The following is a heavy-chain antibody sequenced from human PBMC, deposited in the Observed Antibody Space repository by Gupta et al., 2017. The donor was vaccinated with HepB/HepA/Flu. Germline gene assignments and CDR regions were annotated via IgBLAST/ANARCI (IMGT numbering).Heavy chain of an antibody. CDR2: ISWNSGSI. Sequence: EVQLVESGGGLVQPGRSLRLSCAASGFTFDDYAMHWVRQAPGKGLEWVSGISWNSGSIGYADSVKGRFTISRDNAKNSLYLQMNSLRAEETALYYCSRRNYAHGYEHWGQGTLVTVSS. J-gene: IGHJ1*01. CDR1: GFTFDDYA. D-gene: IGHD1-7*01. CDR3: SRRNYAHGYEH. V-gene: IGHV3-9*01.